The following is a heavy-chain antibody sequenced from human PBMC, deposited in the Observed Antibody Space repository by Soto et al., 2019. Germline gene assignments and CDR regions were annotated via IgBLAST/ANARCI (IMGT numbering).Heavy chain of an antibody. Sequence: QVQLVQSGAEVKKPGSSVKVSCKASGGTFSSYAISWVRQAPGQGLEWMGRIIPIFGTANYAQKFQGRVTISADESTGTAYMELSSLRSEVTAVYYCADAGYCISTSCYGMDVWGQGTTVTVSS. D-gene: IGHD2-2*01. V-gene: IGHV1-69*12. CDR1: GGTFSSYA. CDR2: IIPIFGTA. CDR3: ADAGYCISTSCYGMDV. J-gene: IGHJ6*02.